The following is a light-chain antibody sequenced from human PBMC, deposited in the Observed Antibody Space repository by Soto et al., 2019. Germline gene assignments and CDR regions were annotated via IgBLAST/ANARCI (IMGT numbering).Light chain of an antibody. J-gene: IGKJ2*01. Sequence: EIVMTQSPATLSVSPGQRATLSCRASQSVSSNLACYQQKPGQAPRVLIYGASKRATGIPDRFSGSGSGTDFSLTISRLEPEDFAVYYCHQYDNAPQTYGQGTKVDI. CDR2: GAS. V-gene: IGKV3D-15*01. CDR1: QSVSSN. CDR3: HQYDNAPQT.